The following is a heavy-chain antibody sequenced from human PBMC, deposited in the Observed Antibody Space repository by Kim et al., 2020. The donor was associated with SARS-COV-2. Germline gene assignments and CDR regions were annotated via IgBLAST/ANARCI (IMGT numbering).Heavy chain of an antibody. Sequence: GGSLRLSCAASGFTFSGSAIHWVRQASGKGLAWVGRIRSKANSYATTYAASVRGRFSISRDDSKNTAYLQMNNLKTEDTAVYYCTSVPAPTSAFWEAFD. J-gene: IGHJ3*02. V-gene: IGHV3-73*01. D-gene: IGHD1-26*01. CDR2: IRSKANSYAT. CDR3: TSVPAPTSAFWEAFD. CDR1: GFTFSGSA.